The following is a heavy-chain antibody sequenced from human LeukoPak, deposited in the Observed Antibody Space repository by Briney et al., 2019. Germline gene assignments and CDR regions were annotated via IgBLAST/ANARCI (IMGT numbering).Heavy chain of an antibody. V-gene: IGHV4-4*07. J-gene: IGHJ4*02. CDR2: VFTSGGT. CDR3: ARDGVDTPTFDY. D-gene: IGHD5-18*01. CDR1: GASVNGYY. Sequence: PSETLSLTCIVSGASVNGYYWSWIRQPAGKGLEWIGRVFTSGGTSYNPSLKGRVTMSIDSSTNQFSLKLDSVTAADTAVYYCARDGVDTPTFDYWGPGMLVAVSS.